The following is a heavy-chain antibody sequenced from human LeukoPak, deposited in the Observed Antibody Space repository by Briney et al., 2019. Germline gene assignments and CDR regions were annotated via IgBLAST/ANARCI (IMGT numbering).Heavy chain of an antibody. J-gene: IGHJ4*02. V-gene: IGHV4-4*02. D-gene: IGHD3-22*01. CDR1: GFTFSSYG. CDR3: TREDRPFCPFAY. Sequence: GSLRLSCAASGFTFSSYGMNWVRQAPGKGLEWIGEISHSGTTNYNPSLRSRVTMFLDRANNQFSLSLTSVTAADSAVYYCTREDRPFCPFAYWGQGVLVTVSS. CDR2: ISHSGTT.